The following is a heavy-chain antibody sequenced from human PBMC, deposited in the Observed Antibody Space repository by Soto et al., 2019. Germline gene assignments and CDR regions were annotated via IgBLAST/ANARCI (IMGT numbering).Heavy chain of an antibody. CDR3: ARDLVARIDPATYYYYGMDV. J-gene: IGHJ6*02. D-gene: IGHD6-6*01. V-gene: IGHV3-33*01. CDR2: IWYDGSNK. CDR1: GFTFSSYG. Sequence: PWGSLRLSCAASGFTFSSYGMHWVRQAPGKGLEWVAVIWYDGSNKYYADSVKGRFTISRDNSKNTLYLQMNSLRAEDTAVYYCARDLVARIDPATYYYYGMDVWGQGTTVTVSS.